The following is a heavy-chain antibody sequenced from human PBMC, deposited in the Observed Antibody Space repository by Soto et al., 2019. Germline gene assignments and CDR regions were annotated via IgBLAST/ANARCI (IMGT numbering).Heavy chain of an antibody. V-gene: IGHV5-51*01. CDR2: IYPDDSDI. CDR1: GYSFTSYW. CDR3: ARSLYCIGSSCYLEN. D-gene: IGHD2-15*01. J-gene: IGHJ1*01. Sequence: GESLQISCKGSGYSFTSYWIYWMRQMPGKGLECVGIIYPDDSDIRYSPSFHGHVTISADRSSSTAFLQWSSLKASDTAIYYCARSLYCIGSSCYLENWGRGTRVTVSS.